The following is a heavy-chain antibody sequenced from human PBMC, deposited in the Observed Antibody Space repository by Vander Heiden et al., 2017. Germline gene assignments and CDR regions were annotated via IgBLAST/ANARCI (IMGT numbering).Heavy chain of an antibody. Sequence: EVQLLESGGGLVQPGGSLRLSCAASGFTFSGYAMGWVRRGPGKGLEWVSAISGSGGSTYYADSVKGRFTISRDNSKNTLYLQMNSLRAEDTAVYYCAKDRDPYYYDSSGHHWGQGTLVTVSS. J-gene: IGHJ5*02. V-gene: IGHV3-23*01. CDR2: ISGSGGST. CDR3: AKDRDPYYYDSSGHH. D-gene: IGHD3-22*01. CDR1: GFTFSGYA.